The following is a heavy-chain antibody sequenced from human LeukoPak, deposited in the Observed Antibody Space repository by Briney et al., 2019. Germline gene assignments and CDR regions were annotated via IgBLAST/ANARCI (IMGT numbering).Heavy chain of an antibody. CDR3: ARIMGRGYCISTSCRGDCFDP. V-gene: IGHV4-4*02. J-gene: IGHJ5*02. CDR1: GGSISSNTW. D-gene: IGHD2-2*01. Sequence: PSGTLSLTCAVSGGSISSNTWWSWVRQPPGQGLGWIGEIYHSGSTNYNPSLKSRVTISVDKSKNQFSLKLSSVTAADTAVYHCARIMGRGYCISTSCRGDCFDPWGQGTLVTVSS. CDR2: IYHSGST.